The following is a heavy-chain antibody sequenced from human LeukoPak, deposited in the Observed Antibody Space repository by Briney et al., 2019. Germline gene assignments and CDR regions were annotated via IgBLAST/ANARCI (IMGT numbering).Heavy chain of an antibody. D-gene: IGHD2/OR15-2a*01. CDR1: GGSISSSSYY. V-gene: IGHV4-39*01. Sequence: SETLSLTCTVSGGSISSSSYYWGWIRQPPGKGLEWIGSIYYSGSTYYNPSLKSRVTISVDTSKNQFSLKLSSVTAADTAVHYCAVSFTGLFDYWGQGTLVTVSS. J-gene: IGHJ4*02. CDR2: IYYSGST. CDR3: AVSFTGLFDY.